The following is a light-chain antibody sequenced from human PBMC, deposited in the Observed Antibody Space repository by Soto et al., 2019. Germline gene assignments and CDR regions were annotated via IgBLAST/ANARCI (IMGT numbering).Light chain of an antibody. CDR3: RQYDNSPIT. Sequence: EIVLTQSPDTLSLSPGERATLSCRASPSVSSSYLAWYQQKPGQAPRLLIYGASSRATGIPDRFSGSGSGTDFTLTISRLEPEDFAVYYCRQYDNSPITFGQGTRLEIK. J-gene: IGKJ5*01. CDR2: GAS. CDR1: PSVSSSY. V-gene: IGKV3-20*01.